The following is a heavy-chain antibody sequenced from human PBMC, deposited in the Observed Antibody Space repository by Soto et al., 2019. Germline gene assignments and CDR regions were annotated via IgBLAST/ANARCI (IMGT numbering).Heavy chain of an antibody. J-gene: IGHJ4*02. CDR2: IIPIFGTA. CDR3: ARGGFWSVYYYHSDY. CDR1: GGTFSSYA. V-gene: IGHV1-69*13. D-gene: IGHD3-3*01. Sequence: SVKVSCKASGGTFSSYAISWVRQAPGQGLEWMGGIIPIFGTANYAQKFQGRVTITADESTSTAYMELSSLRSEDTAGYYCARGGFWSVYYYHSDYWGPGTLHTV.